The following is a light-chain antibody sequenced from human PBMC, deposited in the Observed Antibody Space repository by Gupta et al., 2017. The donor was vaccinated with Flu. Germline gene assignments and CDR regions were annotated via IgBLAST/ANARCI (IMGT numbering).Light chain of an antibody. J-gene: IGKJ2*03. CDR3: QQDNSYPYS. Sequence: DNQMSHSPSTLSASVGDRVTITCRASQSISSWLAWYQQKPGKAPKLLIYKASSLESGVPSRFSGSGSGTEFTLTISSLQPDDFATYYCQQDNSYPYSFGQWTKLEIK. CDR2: KAS. V-gene: IGKV1-5*03. CDR1: QSISSW.